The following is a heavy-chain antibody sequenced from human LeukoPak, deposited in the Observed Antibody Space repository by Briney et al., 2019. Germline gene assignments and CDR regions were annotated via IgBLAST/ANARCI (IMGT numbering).Heavy chain of an antibody. CDR1: GYTFTGYY. CDR3: ARDRRSSGRYEVNWFDP. Sequence: GASVKVSCKASGYTFTGYYMHWVRQAPGQGLEWMGRINPNSGGTNYAQKFQGRVTMTRDTSISTAYMELSRLRSDDTAVYYCARDRRSSGRYEVNWFDPWGQGTLVTVSS. V-gene: IGHV1-2*06. D-gene: IGHD6-19*01. CDR2: INPNSGGT. J-gene: IGHJ5*02.